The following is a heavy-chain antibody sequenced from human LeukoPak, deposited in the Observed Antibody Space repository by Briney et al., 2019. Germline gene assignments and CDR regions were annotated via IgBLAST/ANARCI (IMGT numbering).Heavy chain of an antibody. Sequence: EASVKVSCKASGYTFTSYGISWVRQAPGQGPEWMGWISAYNGNTNYAQKLQGRVTMTTDTSTSTAYMELRSLRSDDTAVYYCAREGGDYYDSSGYYYWGQGNLVTVSS. J-gene: IGHJ4*02. D-gene: IGHD3-22*01. CDR2: ISAYNGNT. CDR1: GYTFTSYG. CDR3: AREGGDYYDSSGYYY. V-gene: IGHV1-18*01.